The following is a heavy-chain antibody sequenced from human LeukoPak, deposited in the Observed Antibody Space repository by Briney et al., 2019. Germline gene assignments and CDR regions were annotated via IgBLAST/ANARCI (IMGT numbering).Heavy chain of an antibody. CDR1: GGSISSSSYY. D-gene: IGHD3-22*01. CDR3: ARQRGYHYDSTTNRFSDL. J-gene: IGHJ5*02. CDR2: VYYSGIT. Sequence: SETLSLTCTVSGGSISSSSYYWGWIRQPPGKGLEWIGGVYYSGITYYNPSLKSRVTISVDTSKNQFSLRLSSVTAADTAVYYCARQRGYHYDSTTNRFSDLWGQGTRVTVSS. V-gene: IGHV4-39*01.